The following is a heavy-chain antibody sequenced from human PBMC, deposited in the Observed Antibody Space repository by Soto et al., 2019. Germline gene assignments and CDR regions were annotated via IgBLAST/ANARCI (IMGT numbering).Heavy chain of an antibody. V-gene: IGHV4-31*01. CDR2: IYYSGST. CDR1: GGSISSGGYF. J-gene: IGHJ4*02. CDR3: ARHPLT. Sequence: QVQLQESGPGLVKPSQTLSLTCTVSGGSISSGGYFWTWIRQHPGKGLEWIGYIYYSGSTYYNPSLQSLLTLSVDTSKNQFSLKLTSVTAAYTAVHYPARHPLTWGQGTLVTVSS.